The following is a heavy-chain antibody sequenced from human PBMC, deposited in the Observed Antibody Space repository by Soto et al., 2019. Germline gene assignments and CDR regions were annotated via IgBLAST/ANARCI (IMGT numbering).Heavy chain of an antibody. Sequence: SETLSLTCIVSGSSISPFYWTWIRQPPGRGLEWIGNVFYSGSTNYNPSLNSRVTMLVDRSRNQVSLRLTSVTAADTAVYFCSRVEGYYGDYPNFDYWGQGTRVTVSS. CDR2: VFYSGST. CDR1: GSSISPFY. J-gene: IGHJ4*02. CDR3: SRVEGYYGDYPNFDY. D-gene: IGHD4-17*01. V-gene: IGHV4-59*01.